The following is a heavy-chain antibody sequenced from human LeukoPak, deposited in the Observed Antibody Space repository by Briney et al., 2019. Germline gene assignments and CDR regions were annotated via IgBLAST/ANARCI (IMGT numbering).Heavy chain of an antibody. D-gene: IGHD1-20*01. J-gene: IGHJ4*02. CDR2: INHSGST. V-gene: IGHV4-34*01. Sequence: SETLSLTCAVYGGSFSGYYRSWIRQPPGKGLEWIGEINHSGSTNYNPSLKSRVTISVDTSKNQFSLKLSSVTAADTAVYYCARGGYNWNRRAIDYWGQGTLVTVSS. CDR1: GGSFSGYY. CDR3: ARGGYNWNRRAIDY.